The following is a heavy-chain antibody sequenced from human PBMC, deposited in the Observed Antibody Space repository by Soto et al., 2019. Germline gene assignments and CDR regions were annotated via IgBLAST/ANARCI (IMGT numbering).Heavy chain of an antibody. CDR1: GGSISSYY. V-gene: IGHV4-59*01. D-gene: IGHD2-8*02. Sequence: SETLSLTCTVSGGSISSYYWSWIRQPPGKGLEWIGYIYYSGSTNYNPSLKSRVTISVDTSKNQFSLKLSSVTAADTAVYYCARVGLLAAVDYYYYMDVWGKGTTVTVSS. CDR3: ARVGLLAAVDYYYYMDV. J-gene: IGHJ6*03. CDR2: IYYSGST.